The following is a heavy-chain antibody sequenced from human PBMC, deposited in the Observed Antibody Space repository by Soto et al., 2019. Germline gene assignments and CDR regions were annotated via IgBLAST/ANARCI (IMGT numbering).Heavy chain of an antibody. CDR1: GFTFSSYA. V-gene: IGHV3-30-3*01. J-gene: IGHJ4*02. Sequence: GGSLRLSCAASGFTFSSYAMHWVRQAPGKGLEWVAVISYDGSNKYYADSVKGRFTISRDNSKNTLYLQMNSLRAEDTAVYYWARDLTPNWGGDYWGQGTLVTVPP. CDR3: ARDLTPNWGGDY. CDR2: ISYDGSNK. D-gene: IGHD7-27*01.